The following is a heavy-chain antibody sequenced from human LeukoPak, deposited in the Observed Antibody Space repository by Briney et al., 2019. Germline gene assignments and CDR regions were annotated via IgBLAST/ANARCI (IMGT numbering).Heavy chain of an antibody. V-gene: IGHV3-23*01. Sequence: GGYLRLSCAASGFTFSNHAMTWVRLAPGKGLEWVSSIRGSGGGTSYADSVKARFTMYRDNSRDTLYLQMNNLRAEDTAVYYCGRDPNGDYIGAFDFWGQGTLVTVSS. CDR2: IRGSGGGT. CDR1: GFTFSNHA. D-gene: IGHD4-17*01. CDR3: GRDPNGDYIGAFDF. J-gene: IGHJ3*01.